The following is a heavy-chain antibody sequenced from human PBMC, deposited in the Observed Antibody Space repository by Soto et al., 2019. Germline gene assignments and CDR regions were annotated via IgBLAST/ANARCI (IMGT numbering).Heavy chain of an antibody. CDR1: GYTFTSYG. J-gene: IGHJ6*02. CDR2: ISAYNGNT. V-gene: IGHV1-18*01. CDR3: ARVAPPITIFGVVINYYGVDV. D-gene: IGHD3-3*01. Sequence: ASVKVSCKASGYTFTSYGISWVRQAPGQGLEWMGWISAYNGNTNYAQKLQGRVTMTTDTSTSTAYKELRSLRSDDTAVYYCARVAPPITIFGVVINYYGVDVWGQGTTVTVSS.